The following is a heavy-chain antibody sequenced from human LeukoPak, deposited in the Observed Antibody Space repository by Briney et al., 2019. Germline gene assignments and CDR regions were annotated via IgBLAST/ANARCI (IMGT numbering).Heavy chain of an antibody. CDR2: ISSSGSSI. CDR3: ARGDNWNSYYYYYMDV. CDR1: GFTFNSYS. V-gene: IGHV3-48*04. Sequence: GGSLRLSCAASGFTFNSYSMNWVRQAPGKGLEWVSYISSSGSSIYYADSVKGRFTISRDNAENSLNLQMNSLRAEDTAVYYCARGDNWNSYYYYYMDVWGKGTTVAVFS. J-gene: IGHJ6*03. D-gene: IGHD1-7*01.